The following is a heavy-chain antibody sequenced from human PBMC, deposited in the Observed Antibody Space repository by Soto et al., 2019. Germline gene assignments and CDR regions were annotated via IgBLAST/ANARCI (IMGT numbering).Heavy chain of an antibody. CDR1: GGTFSSSA. D-gene: IGHD6-19*01. CDR2: IIPIFGTA. J-gene: IGHJ6*02. V-gene: IGHV1-69*01. CDR3: AREGQWLVRLGGVQYHGMDV. Sequence: QVPLVQSGAEVKKPGSSVKVSCKASGGTFSSSAISWVRQAPGQGLEWMGGIIPIFGTANYAQKFQGRVTITADASAYTAYMELSSLTSEDTAIYFCAREGQWLVRLGGVQYHGMDVWGQGTTVTVPS.